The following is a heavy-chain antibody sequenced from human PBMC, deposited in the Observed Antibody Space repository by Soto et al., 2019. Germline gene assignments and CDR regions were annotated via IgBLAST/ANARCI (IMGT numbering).Heavy chain of an antibody. D-gene: IGHD3-3*01. CDR3: ARDNGYDFWSGYYKPFSPYYYGMDV. Sequence: ASVKVSCKASGYTFTSYGISWVRQAPGQGLEWMGWISAYNGNTNYAQKLQGRVTMTTDTSTSTAYIELRSLRSDDTAVYYCARDNGYDFWSGYYKPFSPYYYGMDVWGQGTTVTVSS. V-gene: IGHV1-18*01. CDR1: GYTFTSYG. CDR2: ISAYNGNT. J-gene: IGHJ6*02.